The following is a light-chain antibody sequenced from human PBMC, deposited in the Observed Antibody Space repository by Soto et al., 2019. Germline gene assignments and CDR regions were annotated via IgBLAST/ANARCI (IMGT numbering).Light chain of an antibody. V-gene: IGLV2-18*02. Sequence: QSVLTQPASVSGSPGQSITISCTGTSSDIGSYNRVSWYQQPPGTAPKLIIYEVNNRPSGVPDRFSGSKSGNTASLTISGLQAEAEADYYCNSFTTSSTYVFGTGTKVTVL. J-gene: IGLJ1*01. CDR3: NSFTTSSTYV. CDR1: SSDIGSYNR. CDR2: EVN.